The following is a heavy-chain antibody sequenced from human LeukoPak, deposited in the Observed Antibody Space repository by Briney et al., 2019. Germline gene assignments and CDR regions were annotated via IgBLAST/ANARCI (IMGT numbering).Heavy chain of an antibody. CDR3: AGEGIVVVPAAMVQWFNPGMDV. Sequence: ASVKASCKASGYTFTGYYMHWERQAPGQGLGWMGWIKPIIGGTNYAQKFQGRVTMTRDTCISTAYMELSRLRSDDTAVYYCAGEGIVVVPAAMVQWFNPGMDVWGQGTTVTVSS. CDR2: IKPIIGGT. D-gene: IGHD2-2*01. V-gene: IGHV1-2*02. CDR1: GYTFTGYY. J-gene: IGHJ6*02.